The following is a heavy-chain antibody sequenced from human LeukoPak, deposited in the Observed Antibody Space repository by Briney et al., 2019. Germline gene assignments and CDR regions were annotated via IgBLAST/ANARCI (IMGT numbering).Heavy chain of an antibody. CDR3: AREEGDYYDSSGYEDY. Sequence: WASVKVSCKASGYTFTSYGISWVRQAPGQGLEWMGWISAYNGNTNYAQKLQGRVTITTDTSTSTAYMELRSLRSDDTAVYYCAREEGDYYDSSGYEDYWGQGTLVTVSS. J-gene: IGHJ4*02. CDR2: ISAYNGNT. CDR1: GYTFTSYG. V-gene: IGHV1-18*01. D-gene: IGHD3-22*01.